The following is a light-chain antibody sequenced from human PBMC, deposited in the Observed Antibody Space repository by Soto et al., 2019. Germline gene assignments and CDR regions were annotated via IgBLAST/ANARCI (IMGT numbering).Light chain of an antibody. J-gene: IGKJ4*01. Sequence: EIVLTQSPATLSLSPEERATLSCRASQTLSSYLSWYQQKPGQAPRLLIYDASNRATGIPARFSGSGSGTDFTLTITRLEPEDFAVYCCHERTNWLTVGGGTKVDIK. CDR2: DAS. CDR3: HERTNWLT. CDR1: QTLSSY. V-gene: IGKV3-11*01.